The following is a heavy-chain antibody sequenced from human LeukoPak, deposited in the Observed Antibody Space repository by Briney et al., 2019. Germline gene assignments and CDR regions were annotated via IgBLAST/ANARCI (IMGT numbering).Heavy chain of an antibody. D-gene: IGHD1-26*01. CDR3: ARNVGARGAFDY. Sequence: GESLKISCKVSGYRLTTGYIGWVRQMPGKGLEWMGIIYPGDSDTRYSPSFQGQVTISADKSISTAYLQWSSLKASDTAMYYCARNVGARGAFDYWGQGTLVTVSS. CDR2: IYPGDSDT. V-gene: IGHV5-51*01. CDR1: GYRLTTGY. J-gene: IGHJ4*02.